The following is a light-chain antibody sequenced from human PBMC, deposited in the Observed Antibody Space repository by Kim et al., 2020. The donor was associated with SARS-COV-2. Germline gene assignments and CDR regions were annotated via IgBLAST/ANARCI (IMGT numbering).Light chain of an antibody. Sequence: SYELTQPPSMSVSPGQTATITCSGDKLGDKYAYWYQQKSGQSPVLVIYQGNKRPSGIPERFSGSNSGNTATLTISGTQALDEGDYYCQAWDSSTYVFGTGTQLTVL. J-gene: IGLJ1*01. V-gene: IGLV3-1*01. CDR1: KLGDKY. CDR3: QAWDSSTYV. CDR2: QGN.